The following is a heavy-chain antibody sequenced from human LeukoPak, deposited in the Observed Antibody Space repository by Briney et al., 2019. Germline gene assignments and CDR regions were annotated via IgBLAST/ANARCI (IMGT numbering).Heavy chain of an antibody. V-gene: IGHV3-11*01. Sequence: PGGSLRLSCAASGFTISSSYMTWVRQAPGKGLEWVSYISSSGSTIYYADSVKGRFTISRDNAKNSLYLQMNSLRAEDTAVYYCARENYYGSGNPAIYYYYYGMDVWGQGTTVTVSS. CDR2: ISSSGSTI. CDR3: ARENYYGSGNPAIYYYYYGMDV. CDR1: GFTISSSY. J-gene: IGHJ6*02. D-gene: IGHD3-10*01.